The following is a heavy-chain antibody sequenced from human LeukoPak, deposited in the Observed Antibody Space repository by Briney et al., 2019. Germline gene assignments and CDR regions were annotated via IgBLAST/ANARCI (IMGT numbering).Heavy chain of an antibody. V-gene: IGHV5-51*01. CDR3: ARGMTGFYTLFDY. J-gene: IGHJ4*02. CDR2: IYPGDSDT. CDR1: GYSFNNYW. D-gene: IGHD3/OR15-3a*01. Sequence: GESLKISCKASGYSFNNYWIGWVRQMPGKGLECMGIIYPGDSDTRYSPSFQGQVTISADKSTSAAYLQWTSLRASDTAMYYCARGMTGFYTLFDYWGPGTLVTVSS.